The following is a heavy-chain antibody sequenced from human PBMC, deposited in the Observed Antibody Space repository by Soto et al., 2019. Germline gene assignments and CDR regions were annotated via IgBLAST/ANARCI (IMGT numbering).Heavy chain of an antibody. J-gene: IGHJ4*02. D-gene: IGHD1-20*01. V-gene: IGHV3-48*03. CDR2: IHPAGQPI. CDR3: ARRITSSFDY. Sequence: EVQLVESGGGLVQPGGSLRLSCVASGFTFSSSEMYWVRQAPGKGLEWVSYIHPAGQPIFYADSVKGRFTISRDNAKNSLYLQMNSLRAEDTAVYFCARRITSSFDYWGQGTLVTVSS. CDR1: GFTFSSSE.